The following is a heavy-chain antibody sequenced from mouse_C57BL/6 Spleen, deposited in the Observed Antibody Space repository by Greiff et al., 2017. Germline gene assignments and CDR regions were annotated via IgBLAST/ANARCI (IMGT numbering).Heavy chain of an antibody. CDR3: AREGGMVTTRGAWFAY. J-gene: IGHJ3*01. CDR1: GYTFTDYE. D-gene: IGHD2-2*01. CDR2: IDPETGGT. V-gene: IGHV1-15*01. Sequence: VQLQQSGAELVRPGASVTLSRKASGYTFTDYEMHWVKQTPVHGLEWIGAIDPETGGTAYNQKFKGKAILTADKSSSTAYMELRSLTSEDSAVYFCAREGGMVTTRGAWFAYWGQGTLVTVSA.